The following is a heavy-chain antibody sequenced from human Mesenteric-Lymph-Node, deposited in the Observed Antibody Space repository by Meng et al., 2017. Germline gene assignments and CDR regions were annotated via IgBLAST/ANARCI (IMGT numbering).Heavy chain of an antibody. CDR1: GYTFTDYY. J-gene: IGHJ5*02. D-gene: IGHD5-18*01. CDR2: LNPNRGDT. V-gene: IGHV1-2*06. CDR3: ARGIVDGYGGDSWFDP. Sequence: QVQLVQSGAEVKKPGASVKVSCKASGYTFTDYYMHSVRQAPGQGLEGMGRLNPNRGDTNYAQKVQGRVTMTRDTSISTAYMELSRLTSDDTAVYYCARGIVDGYGGDSWFDPWGQGTLVTVSS.